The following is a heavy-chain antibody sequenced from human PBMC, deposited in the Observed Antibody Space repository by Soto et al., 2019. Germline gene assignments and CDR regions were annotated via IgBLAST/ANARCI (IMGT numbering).Heavy chain of an antibody. D-gene: IGHD6-19*01. Sequence: QVQLQESGPGLVKPSETMSLTCTVSGGSISNYYWSWIRQPPGKGLEWIGYIYYSGSPNYNPSLKSRVTISVDTSKHQFSLKLSSVTAADTAVYYWERRYGSSFDIWGQGTMVTVSS. CDR1: GGSISNYY. CDR3: ERRYGSSFDI. V-gene: IGHV4-59*01. J-gene: IGHJ3*02. CDR2: IYYSGSP.